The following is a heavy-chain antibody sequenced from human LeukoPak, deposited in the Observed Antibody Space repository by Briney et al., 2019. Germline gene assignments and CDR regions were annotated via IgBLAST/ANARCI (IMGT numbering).Heavy chain of an antibody. V-gene: IGHV3-30-3*02. CDR2: ISYDGSNI. CDR1: GFTFSTYA. D-gene: IGHD3-16*01. J-gene: IGHJ3*02. CDR3: AKSPTRWGAEGSFDI. Sequence: PGGSLRLSFAASGFTFSTYAMHWVRQAPGKGLEWVAVISYDGSNIYYADSVKGRFTISRDNSNNTLYLQMNSLRAEDTAVYYCAKSPTRWGAEGSFDIWGQGTMVTVSS.